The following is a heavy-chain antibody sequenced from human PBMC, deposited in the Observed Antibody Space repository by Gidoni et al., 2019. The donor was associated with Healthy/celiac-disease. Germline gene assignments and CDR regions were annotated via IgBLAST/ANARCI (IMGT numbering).Heavy chain of an antibody. D-gene: IGHD3-10*01. V-gene: IGHV1-69*01. CDR2: IIPIFGTA. Sequence: VHLVQSGAELPQPGSSVKVSCKSSGGTFRSYAISWVRQAPGQGLEWLGGIIPIFGTANYAQKSQGRVTITADESTSTAYMELSSLRSDDTAVYYCAREPIPMVRGVISAHFDYWGQGTLVTVSS. CDR3: AREPIPMVRGVISAHFDY. J-gene: IGHJ4*02. CDR1: GGTFRSYA.